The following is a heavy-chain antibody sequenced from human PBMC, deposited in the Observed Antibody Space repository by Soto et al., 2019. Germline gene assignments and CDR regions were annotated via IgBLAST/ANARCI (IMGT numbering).Heavy chain of an antibody. Sequence: GGSLRLSGAASGFTFSSYWMSWVRQAPGKGLEWVANIKQDGSEKYYVDSVKGRFTISRDNAKNSLYLQLNSLRAEDTAVYYCARGTLYYDFWNGSVTAAAGLDYWGQGTLVTVSS. CDR1: GFTFSSYW. J-gene: IGHJ4*02. CDR2: IKQDGSEK. D-gene: IGHD3-3*01. V-gene: IGHV3-7*01. CDR3: ARGTLYYDFWNGSVTAAAGLDY.